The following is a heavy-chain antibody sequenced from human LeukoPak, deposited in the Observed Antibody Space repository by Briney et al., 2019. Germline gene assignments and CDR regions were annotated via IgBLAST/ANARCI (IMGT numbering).Heavy chain of an antibody. CDR1: GGSISSYY. D-gene: IGHD3-10*01. V-gene: IGHV4-59*01. J-gene: IGHJ4*02. CDR2: IYHRGSA. CDR3: ARAGDYYVSGSYLGY. Sequence: SETLSLTCTVSGGSISSYYWTWIRQPPGKGLEWIGYIYHRGSANYNPFLKSRVTISVDTSKNQFSLTLSSVTAADAAVYYCARAGDYYVSGSYLGYWGQGTLVTVSS.